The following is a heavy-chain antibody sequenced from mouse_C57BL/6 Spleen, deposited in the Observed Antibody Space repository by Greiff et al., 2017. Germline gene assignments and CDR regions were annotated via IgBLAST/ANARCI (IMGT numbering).Heavy chain of an antibody. J-gene: IGHJ3*01. V-gene: IGHV1-64*01. CDR3: ARDGSSLFAY. D-gene: IGHD1-1*01. CDR1: GYTFTSYW. CDR2: IHPNSGST. Sequence: QVQLQQPGAELVKPGASVKLSCKASGYTFTSYWMHWVKQRPGQGLEWIGMIHPNSGSTNYNETFKSKATLTVDKSSSTAYMQLSSLTSEDSAVYYCARDGSSLFAYGGQGTLVTVSA.